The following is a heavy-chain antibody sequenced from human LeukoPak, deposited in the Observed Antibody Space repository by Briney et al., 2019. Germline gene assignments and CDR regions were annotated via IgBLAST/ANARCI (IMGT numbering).Heavy chain of an antibody. J-gene: IGHJ4*02. CDR1: GGSFSGYY. Sequence: SETLSLTCAVYGGSFSGYYWSWIRQPPGKGLEWIGEINHSGSTNYNPSLKSRVTISVDTSKNQFSLKLSSVTAADTAVYYCARRHILTGYYTFGFDYWGQGTLVTVSS. D-gene: IGHD3-9*01. V-gene: IGHV4-34*01. CDR3: ARRHILTGYYTFGFDY. CDR2: INHSGST.